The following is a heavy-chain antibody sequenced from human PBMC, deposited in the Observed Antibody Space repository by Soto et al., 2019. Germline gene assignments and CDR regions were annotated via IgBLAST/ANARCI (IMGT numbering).Heavy chain of an antibody. V-gene: IGHV3-30-3*01. J-gene: IGHJ4*02. CDR1: GFTFSSYA. CDR2: ISYDGSNK. Sequence: QVQLVESGGGVVQPGRSLRLSCAASGFTFSSYAMHWVRQAPGKGLEWVAVISYDGSNKYYADSVKGRFTISRDNXKTTLYLQMNSLRAEDTAVYYCARVSSGWFSQFDYWGQGTLVTVSS. D-gene: IGHD6-19*01. CDR3: ARVSSGWFSQFDY.